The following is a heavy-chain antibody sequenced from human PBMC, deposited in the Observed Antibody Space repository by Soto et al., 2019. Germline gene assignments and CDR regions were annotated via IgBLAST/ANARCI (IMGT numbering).Heavy chain of an antibody. CDR2: INHSGSN. V-gene: IGHV4-34*01. D-gene: IGHD3-9*01. J-gene: IGHJ3*02. CDR3: ARGGSNDWQVAFDI. Sequence: QLQQWGAGLLKPAETLSLTCVVSGGSFSTYYYNWIRQSPGKGLEWIGEINHSGSNNYSPSLKCRVTMSLDTYKNQFSLKLTSVTAADTAVYYCARGGSNDWQVAFDIWGQGTMVTVSS. CDR1: GGSFSTYY.